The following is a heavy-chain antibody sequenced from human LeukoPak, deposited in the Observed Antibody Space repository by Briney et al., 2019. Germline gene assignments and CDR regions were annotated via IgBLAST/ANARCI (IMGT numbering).Heavy chain of an antibody. CDR1: GFTFSSYS. CDR2: ISSSSGTI. J-gene: IGHJ5*02. CDR3: ARGGTRTSMITFGGVIVSPGGSDP. V-gene: IGHV3-48*01. D-gene: IGHD3-16*02. Sequence: PGGSLRLSCAASGFTFSSYSMNWVRQAPGKGLEWVSYISSSSGTIYYADSVKGRFTISRDNAKNSLYLQMNSLRAEDTAVYYCARGGTRTSMITFGGVIVSPGGSDPWGQGTLVTVSS.